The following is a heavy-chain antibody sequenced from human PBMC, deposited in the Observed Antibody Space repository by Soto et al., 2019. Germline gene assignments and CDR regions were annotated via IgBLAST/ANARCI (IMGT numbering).Heavy chain of an antibody. D-gene: IGHD1-1*01. J-gene: IGHJ4*02. Sequence: QLQLQESGPGLVKPSETLSLTCTVSGGSISSSSYYWGWIRQPPGKGLEWIGTIYYRGSTSYNPSLKRRVSISVDTSKNQFSLKLSSVTAADTAIYYCARRPGQQLESNFDYWGQGTLVTVSS. CDR1: GGSISSSSYY. V-gene: IGHV4-39*01. CDR3: ARRPGQQLESNFDY. CDR2: IYYRGST.